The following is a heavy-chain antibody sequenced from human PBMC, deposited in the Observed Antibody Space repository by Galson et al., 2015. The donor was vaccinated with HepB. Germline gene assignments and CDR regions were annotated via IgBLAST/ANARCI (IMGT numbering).Heavy chain of an antibody. CDR2: ISYDGSHK. Sequence: SLRLSCAASGFTFSSYGMHWVRQAPGKGLEWVAVISYDGSHKYYADSVKGRFTISRDNSKNTLYLQINSLRAEDTAVYYCAKDSITSFDYWGQGSLVAVSS. V-gene: IGHV3-30*18. CDR3: AKDSITSFDY. D-gene: IGHD3-3*01. J-gene: IGHJ4*02. CDR1: GFTFSSYG.